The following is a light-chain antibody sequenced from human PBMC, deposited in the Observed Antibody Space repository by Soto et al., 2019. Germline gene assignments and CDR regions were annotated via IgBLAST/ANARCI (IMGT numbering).Light chain of an antibody. CDR1: QNVENY. CDR3: QQYNTSSGT. CDR2: KAS. Sequence: DIQMTQSRSTLSASVGDRVTITCRAIQNVENYLAWYEQKAGKAPKLLIYKASGLESGVPSRSGGSGYGTEFTLTISSLQSDDFETYYCQQYNTSSGTFGQGTKVDIK. V-gene: IGKV1-5*03. J-gene: IGKJ1*01.